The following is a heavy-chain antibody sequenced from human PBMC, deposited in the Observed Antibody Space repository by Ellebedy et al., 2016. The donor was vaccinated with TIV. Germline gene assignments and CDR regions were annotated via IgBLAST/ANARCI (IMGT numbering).Heavy chain of an antibody. CDR3: ARARGLTVTTSIDY. Sequence: ASVKVSXXASGYTFTSYGISWVRQAPGQGLEWMGWISAYNGNTNYAQKLQGRVTMTTDTSTSTAYMELRSLRSDDTAVYYCARARGLTVTTSIDYWGQGTLVTVSS. CDR2: ISAYNGNT. J-gene: IGHJ4*02. V-gene: IGHV1-18*01. D-gene: IGHD4-17*01. CDR1: GYTFTSYG.